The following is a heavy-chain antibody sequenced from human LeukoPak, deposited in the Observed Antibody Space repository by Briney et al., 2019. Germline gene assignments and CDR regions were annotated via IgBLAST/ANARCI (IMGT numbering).Heavy chain of an antibody. V-gene: IGHV3-7*01. J-gene: IGHJ4*02. D-gene: IGHD7-27*01. CDR1: GFAFSAYL. Sequence: PGGSLRLSCSASGFAFSAYLMNWVRPAPGKGPEWVANIDLGGSAKSYVDPVKGRCTISRDNANNSLYLQMNSLRVEDTAVYYCAAWGLHNYWGQGTLVTVSS. CDR2: IDLGGSAK. CDR3: AAWGLHNY.